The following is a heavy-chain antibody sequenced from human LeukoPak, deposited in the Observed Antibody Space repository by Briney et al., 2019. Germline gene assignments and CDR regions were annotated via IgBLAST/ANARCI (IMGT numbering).Heavy chain of an antibody. D-gene: IGHD1-26*01. CDR2: IYPGDSDT. CDR1: GYRFTNYW. J-gene: IGHJ4*02. CDR3: ARLPQWGGTYHFDY. Sequence: GESLQISCKGSGYRFTNYWIGWVRQMPGKGLEWMGIIYPGDSDTRYSPSFLGQVTISADKSISTAYLQWSSLEASDTAMYYCARLPQWGGTYHFDYWGQGTLLTVSS. V-gene: IGHV5-51*01.